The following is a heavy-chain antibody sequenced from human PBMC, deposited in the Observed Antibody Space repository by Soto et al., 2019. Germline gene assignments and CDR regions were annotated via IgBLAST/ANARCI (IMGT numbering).Heavy chain of an antibody. CDR1: GDTFTDYY. CDR3: ARESGGATATLDYYYFYMDV. Sequence: QVQLVQSGAEVKKPGASVTVSCRSSGDTFTDYYMHWVRQAPGQGLEWMGWINPNSGVTKYAQKFQGCVTMTRDTSIRTVYMQLSRLRSDDTAVYYCARESGGATATLDYYYFYMDVWGTGTTVTVSS. V-gene: IGHV1-2*04. CDR2: INPNSGVT. D-gene: IGHD5-12*01. J-gene: IGHJ6*03.